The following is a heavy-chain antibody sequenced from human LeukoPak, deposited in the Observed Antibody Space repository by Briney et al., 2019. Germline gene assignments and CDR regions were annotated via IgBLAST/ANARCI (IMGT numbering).Heavy chain of an antibody. CDR2: IYYSGST. Sequence: SETLSLTRTVSGGSISSYYWSWIRQPPGKGLEWIGYIYYSGSTNYNPSLKSRVTISVDTSKNQFSLKLSSVTAADTAVYYCARQKIVVVPAAIDYMDVWGKGTTVTVSS. J-gene: IGHJ6*03. D-gene: IGHD2-2*02. V-gene: IGHV4-59*08. CDR1: GGSISSYY. CDR3: ARQKIVVVPAAIDYMDV.